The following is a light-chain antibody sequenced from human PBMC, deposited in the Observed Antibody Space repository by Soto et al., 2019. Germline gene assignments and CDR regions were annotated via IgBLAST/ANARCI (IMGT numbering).Light chain of an antibody. J-gene: IGLJ2*01. CDR3: QVWDNTSDHVV. CDR1: NIGSKS. Sequence: SYELTQPPSVSVAPGKTARITCGGNNIGSKSVHWYQQKPGQAPVLVIYYDSDRHSGIPERFSGSNSGNTATLTISRVEAGDEADYYCQVWDNTSDHVVFGGGTKVTVL. V-gene: IGLV3-21*04. CDR2: YDS.